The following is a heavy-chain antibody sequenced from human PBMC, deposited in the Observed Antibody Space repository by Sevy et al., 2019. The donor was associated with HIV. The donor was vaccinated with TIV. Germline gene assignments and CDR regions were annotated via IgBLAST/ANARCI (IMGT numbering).Heavy chain of an antibody. CDR2: ISGSGGSGHKT. CDR3: ARKYDSSGYFDY. J-gene: IGHJ4*02. Sequence: GGSLRLSCAASGFTFSSYAMNWVRQAPVKGLEWVSGISGSGGSGHKTNYADSVKGRFTISRDDAKNSLYLQLNSLRAEDTAIYYCARKYDSSGYFDYWGQGTLVTVSS. D-gene: IGHD3-22*01. V-gene: IGHV3-23*01. CDR1: GFTFSSYA.